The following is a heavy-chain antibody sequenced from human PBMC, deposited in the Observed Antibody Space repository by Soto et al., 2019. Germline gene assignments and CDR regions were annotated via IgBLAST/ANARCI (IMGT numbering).Heavy chain of an antibody. Sequence: PGGSLRVSCAASGFTFSTYWMSWVRQAPGKGLEWVANIKSDGSERYYVDSVKGRFTISRDNAKNSLYLQMNSLRAEDTAVYYCATDSGTSDYWGQGTPVPVSS. CDR3: ATDSGTSDY. J-gene: IGHJ4*02. CDR1: GFTFSTYW. V-gene: IGHV3-7*01. D-gene: IGHD1-1*01. CDR2: IKSDGSER.